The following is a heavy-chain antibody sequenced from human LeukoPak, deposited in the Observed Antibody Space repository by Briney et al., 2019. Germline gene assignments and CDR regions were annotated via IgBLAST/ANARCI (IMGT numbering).Heavy chain of an antibody. Sequence: QTGGSLRLSCAASGFTFSSYEMNWVRQAPGKGLEWVSYISSSGSTIYYADSVKGRFTISRDNAKNSLYLQMISLRAEDTAVYYCAKDGGEYYDILTGYYPRLYYMDVWGKGTTVTISS. CDR1: GFTFSSYE. CDR2: ISSSGSTI. CDR3: AKDGGEYYDILTGYYPRLYYMDV. D-gene: IGHD3-9*01. J-gene: IGHJ6*03. V-gene: IGHV3-48*03.